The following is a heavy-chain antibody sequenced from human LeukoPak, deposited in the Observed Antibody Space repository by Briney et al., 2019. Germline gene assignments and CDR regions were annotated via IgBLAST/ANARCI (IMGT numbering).Heavy chain of an antibody. D-gene: IGHD4-23*01. CDR3: ARGYGGNPGI. V-gene: IGHV4-34*01. Sequence: SETLSLTCAVYGGSFSGYYWSWIRQPPGKGLEWIGEINHSGSTNYNPSLKSRVTISVDMSKNQFSLKLSSVTAADTAVYYCARGYGGNPGIWGQGTLVTVSS. CDR1: GGSFSGYY. J-gene: IGHJ4*02. CDR2: INHSGST.